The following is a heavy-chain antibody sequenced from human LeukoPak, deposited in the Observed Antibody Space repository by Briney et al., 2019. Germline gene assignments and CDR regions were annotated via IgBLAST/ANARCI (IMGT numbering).Heavy chain of an antibody. V-gene: IGHV3-74*01. J-gene: IGHJ4*02. CDR1: GFTFSSYW. Sequence: GPLRLSCAASGFTFSSYWMHWVRQAPGKGLVWVSRINSDGSSTSYADSVKGRFTISRDNAKNTLYLQMNSLRAEDTAVYYCARVGYSGSYSTHFDYWGQGTLVTVSS. D-gene: IGHD1-26*01. CDR2: INSDGSST. CDR3: ARVGYSGSYSTHFDY.